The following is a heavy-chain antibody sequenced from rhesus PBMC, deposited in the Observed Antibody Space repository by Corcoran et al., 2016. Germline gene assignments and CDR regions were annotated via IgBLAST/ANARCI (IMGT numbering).Heavy chain of an antibody. D-gene: IGHD1-1*01. CDR2: TNTITTTS. V-gene: IGHV4S18*01. CDR3: AQTIGTHHV. CDR1: GASFGNSKR. Sequence: VQLQESGPGRVKLLATLSPTCPVPGASFGNSKRARCSCHPPGKDLECIGYTNTITTTSTYNPSLKSLITISAETSKNRFYLKLRSLTASDTAIYFCAQTIGTHHVWGPGVLVTVSS. J-gene: IGHJ5-1*01.